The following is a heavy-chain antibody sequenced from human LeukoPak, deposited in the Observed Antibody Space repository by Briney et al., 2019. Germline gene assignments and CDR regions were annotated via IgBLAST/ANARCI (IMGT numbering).Heavy chain of an antibody. CDR2: ISGSGGST. Sequence: HTGGSLRLSCAASGFTFSSYAMSWVRQAPGKGLEWVSAISGSGGSTYYADSVKGRFTISRDNSKNSLYLQMNSLRADDTAVYYCVRDAYGAHFDYWGQGTLVTVSS. CDR3: VRDAYGAHFDY. CDR1: GFTFSSYA. V-gene: IGHV3-23*01. J-gene: IGHJ4*02. D-gene: IGHD2-21*01.